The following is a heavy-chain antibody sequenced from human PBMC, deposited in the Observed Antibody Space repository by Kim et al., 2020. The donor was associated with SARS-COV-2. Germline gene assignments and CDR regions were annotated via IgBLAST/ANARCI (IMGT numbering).Heavy chain of an antibody. CDR3: ARVLRGSTFYYYYYGMDV. CDR1: GGSISSSSYY. J-gene: IGHJ6*02. CDR2: IYYSGST. V-gene: IGHV4-39*01. D-gene: IGHD3-3*02. Sequence: SETLSLTCTVSGGSISSSSYYWGWIRQPPGKGLECIGSIYYSGSTYYNPSLKSRVTISVDTSKNQFSLKLSSVTAADTAVYYCARVLRGSTFYYYYYGMDVWGQGTTVTVSS.